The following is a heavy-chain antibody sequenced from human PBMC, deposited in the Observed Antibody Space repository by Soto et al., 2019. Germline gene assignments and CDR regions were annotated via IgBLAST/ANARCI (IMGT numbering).Heavy chain of an antibody. J-gene: IGHJ5*02. V-gene: IGHV1-8*01. CDR1: GYTFTSYG. CDR3: ASRYYDFWSGYWNWFDP. Sequence: SVKVSCKASGYTFTSYGINWARQATGQGLEWMGWMNPNSGNTGYAQKFQGRVTMTRNTSISTAYMELSSLRSEDTAVYYCASRYYDFWSGYWNWFDPWGQGTLVTVSS. CDR2: MNPNSGNT. D-gene: IGHD3-3*01.